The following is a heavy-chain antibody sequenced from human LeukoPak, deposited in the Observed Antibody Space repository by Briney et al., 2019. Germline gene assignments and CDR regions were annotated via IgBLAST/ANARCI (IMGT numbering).Heavy chain of an antibody. J-gene: IGHJ4*02. CDR1: GGSISISSYY. V-gene: IGHV4-39*07. CDR2: IYYSGST. Sequence: SETLSLTCSVSGGSISISSYYSGWIRQPPGKGLEWIGSIYYSGSTYYNPSLKSRVTISVDTAKSQFSLKLSSVTAADTAVYYCAKSKGSGSYAIDYWGQGTLVTVSS. D-gene: IGHD3-10*01. CDR3: AKSKGSGSYAIDY.